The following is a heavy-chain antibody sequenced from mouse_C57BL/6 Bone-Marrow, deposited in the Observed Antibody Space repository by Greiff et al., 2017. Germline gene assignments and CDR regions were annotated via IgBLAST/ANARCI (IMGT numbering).Heavy chain of an antibody. V-gene: IGHV14-3*01. CDR2: IDPANGDT. D-gene: IGHD2-14*01. J-gene: IGHJ3*01. Sequence: VQLQQPVAELVRPGASVKLSCTASGFTITNNYMHWVKQRPEQGLEWIGRIDPANGDTKYAPKFQGKATITADTSSNTAYLQLSSLTSDDTAIYYCASGVGEYDGFAYWGQGTLVTVSA. CDR3: ASGVGEYDGFAY. CDR1: GFTITNNY.